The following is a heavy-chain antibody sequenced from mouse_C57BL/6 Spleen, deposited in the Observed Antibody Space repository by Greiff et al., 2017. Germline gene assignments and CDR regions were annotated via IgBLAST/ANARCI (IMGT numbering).Heavy chain of an antibody. CDR1: GFTFSSYT. J-gene: IGHJ2*01. V-gene: IGHV5-9*01. D-gene: IGHD1-1*01. CDR3: ARHGYYGSSYLFDY. Sequence: EVKLMESGGGLVKPGGSLKLSCAASGFTFSSYTMSWVRQTPEKRLEWVATISGGGGNTYYPDSVKGRFTISRDNAKNTLYLQMSSLRSEDTALYYCARHGYYGSSYLFDYWGQGTTLTVSS. CDR2: ISGGGGNT.